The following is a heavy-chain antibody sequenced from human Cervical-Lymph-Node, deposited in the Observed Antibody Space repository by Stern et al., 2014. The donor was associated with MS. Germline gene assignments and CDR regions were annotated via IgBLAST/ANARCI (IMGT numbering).Heavy chain of an antibody. Sequence: QVQLVESGGGVVQPGRSLRLSCAASGFTFRNHGMHWVRQATGKGLEWVALTSKDGSKEYYAESMNGRFPIARDDSKSAVDLQMNSLRAADTAVYHCAKDQSGGTAAALDHWGQGTLVTVSS. D-gene: IGHD6-13*01. CDR1: GFTFRNHG. CDR2: TSKDGSKE. CDR3: AKDQSGGTAAALDH. V-gene: IGHV3-30*18. J-gene: IGHJ4*02.